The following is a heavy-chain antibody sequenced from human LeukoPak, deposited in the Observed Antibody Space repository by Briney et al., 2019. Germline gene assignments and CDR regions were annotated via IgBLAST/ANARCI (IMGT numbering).Heavy chain of an antibody. Sequence: GASVKVSCKASGGTFSSYAISWVRQAPGQGLEWMGGIIPIFGTANYAQKFQGRVTITADESTSTAYMELSSLRSEDTAVYYCANRGTSNTAMVPLSDSYYYYYGMDVWGQGTTVTVSS. D-gene: IGHD5-18*01. CDR2: IIPIFGTA. CDR1: GGTFSSYA. CDR3: ANRGTSNTAMVPLSDSYYYYYGMDV. V-gene: IGHV1-69*13. J-gene: IGHJ6*02.